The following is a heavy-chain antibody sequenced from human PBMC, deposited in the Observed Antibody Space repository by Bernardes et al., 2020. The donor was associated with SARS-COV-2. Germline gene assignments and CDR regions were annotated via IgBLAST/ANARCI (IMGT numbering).Heavy chain of an antibody. CDR2: LNSDGTTT. D-gene: IGHD6-19*01. CDR1: GFTLSNSW. CDR3: ARMSIAVASLDY. V-gene: IGHV3-74*01. J-gene: IGHJ4*02. Sequence: GFLRPPCAAPGFTLSNSWMHWVRPAPGKGLVLVPRLNSDGTTTRYADSVKGRFTISRDNARNTLYLQLNSLRDEDMAVYYCARMSIAVASLDYWGQGTLVTVSS.